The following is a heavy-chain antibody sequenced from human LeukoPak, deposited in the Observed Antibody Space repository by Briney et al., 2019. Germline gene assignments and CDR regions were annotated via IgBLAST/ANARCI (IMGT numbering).Heavy chain of an antibody. CDR3: ARDVTGYYDSSGYPLQYYFDY. V-gene: IGHV4-4*07. CDR1: GGSISSYY. J-gene: IGHJ4*02. D-gene: IGHD3-22*01. Sequence: PSETLSLTCTISGGSISSYYWSWIRQPAGKGLEWIGRIYNTGSTSYNPSLKSRVTMSVDTSKNQFSLKLSSVTAADTAVYYCARDVTGYYDSSGYPLQYYFDYWGQGTLVTVSS. CDR2: IYNTGST.